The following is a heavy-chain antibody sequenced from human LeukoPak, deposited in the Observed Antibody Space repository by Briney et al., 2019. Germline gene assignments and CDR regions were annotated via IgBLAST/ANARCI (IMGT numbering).Heavy chain of an antibody. CDR1: GGSISSYY. D-gene: IGHD3-22*01. CDR3: ARARYDSSGYSDY. CDR2: IYYSGST. V-gene: IGHV4-59*01. Sequence: SETLSLTCSVSGGSISSYYWSWIRQPPGKGLEWIGYIYYSGSTNYNPSLKSRVTISVDASKNQFSLKLSSVTAADTAVYYCARARYDSSGYSDYWGQGTLVTVSS. J-gene: IGHJ4*02.